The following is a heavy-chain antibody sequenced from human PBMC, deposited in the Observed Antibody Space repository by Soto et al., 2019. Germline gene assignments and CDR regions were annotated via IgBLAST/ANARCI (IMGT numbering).Heavy chain of an antibody. CDR2: IYYSGST. Sequence: QVQLQESGPGLVKPSQTLSLTCTVSGRSISSVNYYWSWIRQPPGKGLEWIGYIYYSGSTYYNPFLRSRVTISVDTSKYQFSLKLSSVTAADTAVYYCARYGSGECNRGSCDSPFDYWGQGTLVTVSS. CDR1: GRSISSVNYY. J-gene: IGHJ4*02. CDR3: ARYGSGECNRGSCDSPFDY. D-gene: IGHD2-15*01. V-gene: IGHV4-30-4*01.